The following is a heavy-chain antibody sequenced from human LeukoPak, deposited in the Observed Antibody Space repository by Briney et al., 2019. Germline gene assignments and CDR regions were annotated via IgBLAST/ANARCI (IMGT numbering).Heavy chain of an antibody. CDR1: GFTFSSYE. J-gene: IGHJ6*02. Sequence: GGSLRLSCAASGFTFSSYEMNWVRQAPGKGLEWVSYISSSGSTIYYADSVKGRFTISRDNAKNSLYLQMNSLRAEDTAVYYCARLYYGSGSYYGYYYYGMDVWGQGTTVTVPS. D-gene: IGHD3-10*01. CDR2: ISSSGSTI. CDR3: ARLYYGSGSYYGYYYYGMDV. V-gene: IGHV3-48*03.